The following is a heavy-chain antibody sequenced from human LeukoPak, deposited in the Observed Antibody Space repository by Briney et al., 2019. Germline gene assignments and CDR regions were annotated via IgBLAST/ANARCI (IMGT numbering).Heavy chain of an antibody. CDR2: TKPKTDGKTT. J-gene: IGHJ4*02. D-gene: IGHD2-21*01. CDR1: GFTFSNAY. V-gene: IGHV3-15*07. CDR3: ITPLPYSAQ. Sequence: GGSLRLSCAASGFTFSNAYMNWVRQAPGKGLEWVGRTKPKTDGKTTEYAAPVKDRFSISRDDSKSMMYLQMNSLKTEDTAVYYCITPLPYSAQGGQGTLVTVSS.